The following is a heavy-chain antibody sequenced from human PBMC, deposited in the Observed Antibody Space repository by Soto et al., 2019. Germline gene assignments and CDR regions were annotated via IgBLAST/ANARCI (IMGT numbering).Heavy chain of an antibody. V-gene: IGHV4-4*02. CDR3: ARAGGGYCSSTSCYPSRNDY. CDR2: IYHSGST. CDR1: GGSISSSNW. J-gene: IGHJ4*02. Sequence: PSETLSLTCAVSGGSISSSNWWSWVRQPPGKGLEWIGEIYHSGSTNYNPSLKSRVTISVDKSKNQFSLKLSSVTAADTAVYYCARAGGGYCSSTSCYPSRNDYWGQGTLVTSPQ. D-gene: IGHD2-2*01.